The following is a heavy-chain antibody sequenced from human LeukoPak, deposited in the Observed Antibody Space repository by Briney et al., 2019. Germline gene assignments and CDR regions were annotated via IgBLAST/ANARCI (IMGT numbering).Heavy chain of an antibody. J-gene: IGHJ4*02. CDR2: IYYSGST. D-gene: IGHD4-17*01. V-gene: IGHV4-39*07. CDR3: ARLGWGRPFTVTINQYYFDY. CDR1: GGSISSSSYY. Sequence: SETLSLTCTVSGGSISSSSYYWGWIRQPPGKGLEWIGSIYYSGSTNYNPSLKSRVTISVDTSKNQFSLKLSSVTAADTAVYYCARLGWGRPFTVTINQYYFDYWGQGTLVTVSS.